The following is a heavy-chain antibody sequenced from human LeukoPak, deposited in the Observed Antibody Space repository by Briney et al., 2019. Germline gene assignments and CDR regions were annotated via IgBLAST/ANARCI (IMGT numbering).Heavy chain of an antibody. CDR2: IYYSGST. CDR1: AASITSADHY. CDR3: ARVFRGGSHWHFDL. J-gene: IGHJ2*01. Sequence: SETLSLTCSVSAASITSADHYWSWLRQPSGKDPEWIAYIYYSGSTYYNPSLESRVTISIDTSEHQFSLKLTSVTAADTAVYCARVFRGGSHWHFDLWGRGTLVTVSS. D-gene: IGHD3-10*01. V-gene: IGHV4-30-4*08.